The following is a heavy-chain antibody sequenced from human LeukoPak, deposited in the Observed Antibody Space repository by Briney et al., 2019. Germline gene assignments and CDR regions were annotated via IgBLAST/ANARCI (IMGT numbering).Heavy chain of an antibody. Sequence: PGGSLRLSCAASGFTFSSYAMSWVRQAPGKGLEWGSAIRGSGGTTNYAGTVKGRFTISRDNSKNTVYLQMNSLRAEDTAVYYCAKDRSDSSSWYGHFDYWGQGTLVTVSS. CDR1: GFTFSSYA. CDR3: AKDRSDSSSWYGHFDY. CDR2: IRGSGGTT. D-gene: IGHD6-13*01. V-gene: IGHV3-23*01. J-gene: IGHJ4*02.